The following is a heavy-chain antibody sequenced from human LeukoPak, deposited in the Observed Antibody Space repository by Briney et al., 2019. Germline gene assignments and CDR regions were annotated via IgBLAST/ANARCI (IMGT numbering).Heavy chain of an antibody. D-gene: IGHD4-17*01. CDR3: ARDGYGDYGAFDI. CDR1: GFAVSTTY. Sequence: GGSLRLSCVASGFAVSTTYMSWVRQAPGKGPEWVSYISSSSSYTSYADSVKGRFTISRDNAKNSLYLQMNSLRAEDTAVYYCARDGYGDYGAFDIWAKGQWSPSLQ. J-gene: IGHJ3*02. V-gene: IGHV3-11*05. CDR2: ISSSSSYT.